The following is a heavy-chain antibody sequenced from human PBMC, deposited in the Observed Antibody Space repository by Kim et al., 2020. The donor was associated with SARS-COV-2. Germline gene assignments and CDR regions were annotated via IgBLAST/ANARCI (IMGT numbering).Heavy chain of an antibody. CDR2: FDPEDGET. Sequence: ASVKVSCKVSGYTLTELSMHWVRQAPGKGLEWMGGFDPEDGETIYAQKFQGRVTMTEDTSTDTAYMELSSLRSEDTAVYYCATFYPDSGSSWYGGDYWGQGTLVTVSS. J-gene: IGHJ4*02. V-gene: IGHV1-24*01. CDR3: ATFYPDSGSSWYGGDY. D-gene: IGHD6-13*01. CDR1: GYTLTELS.